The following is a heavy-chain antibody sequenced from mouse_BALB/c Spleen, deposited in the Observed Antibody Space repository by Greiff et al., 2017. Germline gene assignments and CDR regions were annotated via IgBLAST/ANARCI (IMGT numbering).Heavy chain of an antibody. Sequence: VQLQQSGAELVRPGTSVKVSCKASGYAFPNYLLAWVKQRPGQGLEWIGVINPGSGGTNYNEKFNGKATLTADKSSSTAYMQLSSLTSDDSAVYFGARSAGSAWFAYWGQGTLVTVSA. CDR2: INPGSGGT. D-gene: IGHD3-2*02. J-gene: IGHJ3*01. CDR1: GYAFPNYL. V-gene: IGHV1-54*01. CDR3: ARSAGSAWFAY.